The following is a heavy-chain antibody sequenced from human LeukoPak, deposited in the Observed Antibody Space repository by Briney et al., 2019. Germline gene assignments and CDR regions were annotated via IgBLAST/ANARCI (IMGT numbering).Heavy chain of an antibody. CDR1: GFTFSDYY. J-gene: IGHJ6*02. Sequence: PGGSLRLSCAASGFTFSDYYMSWIRQAPGKGLEWVSYISSSGSTIYYADSVKGRFTISRDNAKNSLYLQMISLRAEDTAVYYCARDHLPVVPAAIGGYYYYYGMDVWGQGTTVTVSS. CDR3: ARDHLPVVPAAIGGYYYYYGMDV. V-gene: IGHV3-11*01. CDR2: ISSSGSTI. D-gene: IGHD2-2*01.